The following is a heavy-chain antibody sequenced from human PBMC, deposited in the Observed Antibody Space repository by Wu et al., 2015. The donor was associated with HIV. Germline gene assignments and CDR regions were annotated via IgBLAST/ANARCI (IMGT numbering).Heavy chain of an antibody. Sequence: QVQLVQSGAEVKKPGASVKVSCKVSGYTLTELSMHWVRQAPGKGLEWMGGFDPEDGETIYAQKFQGRVTITADESTSTAYMELSSLRSEDTAVYYCARSEHYGSGSYIDYVGPGNAGHRLL. V-gene: IGHV1-24*01. CDR2: FDPEDGET. J-gene: IGHJ4*02. CDR3: ARSEHYGSGSYIDY. CDR1: GYTLTELS. D-gene: IGHD3-10*01.